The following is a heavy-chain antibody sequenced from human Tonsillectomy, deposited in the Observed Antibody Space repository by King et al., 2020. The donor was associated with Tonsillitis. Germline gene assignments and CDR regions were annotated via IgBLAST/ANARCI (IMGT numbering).Heavy chain of an antibody. CDR2: ISDNSQTI. CDR1: GFTFSSYS. CDR3: ARADLVAASRFDY. D-gene: IGHD2-15*01. V-gene: IGHV3-48*01. J-gene: IGHJ4*02. Sequence: QLVQSGGDLVQPGGSLRLSCAASGFTFSSYSMNWVRQAPGKGLEWVSYISDNSQTIYYTDSVKGRFTISRDNAKNSLYLQMNNLRVEDTAVYYCARADLVAASRFDYWGQGILVTVSS.